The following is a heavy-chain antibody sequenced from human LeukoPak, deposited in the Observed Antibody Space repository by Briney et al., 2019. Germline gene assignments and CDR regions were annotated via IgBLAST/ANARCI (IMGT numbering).Heavy chain of an antibody. D-gene: IGHD2-2*01. J-gene: IGHJ4*02. CDR2: ISYDGSYD. V-gene: IGHV3-30*15. CDR3: ARDAVYYCSSTSCYNFDY. CDR1: GFILGSYA. Sequence: GGSLRLSCAASGFILGSYAMHWVRQAPGKGLEWVAVISYDGSYDHYADSVKGRFTISRDNSKNTLYLQMSSLTTEDTAVYYCARDAVYYCSSTSCYNFDYWGQGTLVTVSS.